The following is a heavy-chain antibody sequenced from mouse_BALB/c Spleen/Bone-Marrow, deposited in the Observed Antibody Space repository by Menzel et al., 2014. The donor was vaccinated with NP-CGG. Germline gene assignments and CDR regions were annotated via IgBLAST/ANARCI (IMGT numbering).Heavy chain of an antibody. CDR1: GYSFTGYT. V-gene: IGHV1-26*01. J-gene: IGHJ4*01. CDR2: INPYNGGT. D-gene: IGHD2-4*01. Sequence: VQLKHSGPELVKPGASMKISCKASGYSFTGYTMNWVKQSHGKNLEWIGLINPYNGGTSYNQKFKGKATLTVDKSSSTAYMELLSLTSEDSAVYYCARSYYDYDDAMDYWGQGTSVTVSS. CDR3: ARSYYDYDDAMDY.